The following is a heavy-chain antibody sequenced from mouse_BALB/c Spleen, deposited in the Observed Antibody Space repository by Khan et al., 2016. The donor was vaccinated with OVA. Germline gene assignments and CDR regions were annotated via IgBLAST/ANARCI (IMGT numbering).Heavy chain of an antibody. J-gene: IGHJ2*01. Sequence: EVQVVESGGGLVQPGRSRKLSCAASGFTFSSFGMHWVRQAPEKGLEWVAYISSGSSTIYYADTVKGRFTISRDNPKNTLFLQMTSLRSEDTAMYYCARRYGNSLVDYWGQGTTLTVSS. D-gene: IGHD2-10*02. CDR3: ARRYGNSLVDY. CDR2: ISSGSSTI. V-gene: IGHV5-17*02. CDR1: GFTFSSFG.